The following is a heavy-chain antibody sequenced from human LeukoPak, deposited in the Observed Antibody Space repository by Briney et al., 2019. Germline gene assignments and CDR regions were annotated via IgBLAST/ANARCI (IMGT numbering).Heavy chain of an antibody. D-gene: IGHD1-26*01. Sequence: ASVKVSCKASGYTFTNYDINWVRPATGEGLGWVGWINPNSGNTGYAQKFQGRFTISRNTSTRTAYMELSSLRSEDTAVYHCARSLQGGTYYHFDHWGQGTLVTVSS. V-gene: IGHV1-8*01. CDR2: INPNSGNT. CDR1: GYTFTNYD. J-gene: IGHJ4*02. CDR3: ARSLQGGTYYHFDH.